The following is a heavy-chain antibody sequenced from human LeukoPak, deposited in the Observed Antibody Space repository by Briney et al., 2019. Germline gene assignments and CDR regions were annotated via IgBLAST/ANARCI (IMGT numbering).Heavy chain of an antibody. CDR2: INSDGSST. CDR3: ARDRPCSGSSCRYYDAFDI. D-gene: IGHD2-15*01. J-gene: IGHJ3*02. CDR1: GFTFSSYW. Sequence: GGSLRLSCAASGFTFSSYWMHWVRQAPGKGLVWVSRINSDGSSTSYADSVKGRFTISRDNAKNTLYLQMNSLRAEDTAVYYCARDRPCSGSSCRYYDAFDIWGQGTMVTVS. V-gene: IGHV3-74*01.